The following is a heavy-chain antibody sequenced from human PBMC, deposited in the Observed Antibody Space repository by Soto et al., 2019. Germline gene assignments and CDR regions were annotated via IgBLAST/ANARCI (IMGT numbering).Heavy chain of an antibody. V-gene: IGHV3-23*01. CDR1: GFTFSSYA. CDR2: ISDSGGST. CDR3: AKRLRGGGGYFDY. J-gene: IGHJ4*02. Sequence: EVQLLESGGGLVQPGGSLRLSCAASGFTFSSYAMSWVRQAPGKGLEWVSGISDSGGSTYYADSVKGRFTISRDNSKNPLDLQMNSLRAEDTAVYYGAKRLRGGGGYFDYWGQGTVVTVSS. D-gene: IGHD3-10*01.